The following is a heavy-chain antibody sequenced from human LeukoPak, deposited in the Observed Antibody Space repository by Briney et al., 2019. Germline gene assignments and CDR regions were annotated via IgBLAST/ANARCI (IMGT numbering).Heavy chain of an antibody. V-gene: IGHV3-7*03. CDR2: INQDGSGK. CDR3: ARDAFGTGSN. J-gene: IGHJ4*02. Sequence: PGGSLRPSCAASGLTFSGYWMDWVRQAPGKGLEWVANINQDGSGKNYVDSVRGRFIISRGNAENSLYLQMNSLRAEDTAVYYCARDAFGTGSNWGQGTLVTVSS. CDR1: GLTFSGYW. D-gene: IGHD3-16*01.